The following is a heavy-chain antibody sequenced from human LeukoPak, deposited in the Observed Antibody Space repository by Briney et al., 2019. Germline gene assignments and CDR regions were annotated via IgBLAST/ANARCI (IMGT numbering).Heavy chain of an antibody. Sequence: GGSLSLSCAASGFTVSSNYMSWVRQAPGKGLEWVSVIYSGGSTYYADSVKGRFTISSDNSKNTLYLQLNSLRADDTAVYSCARDPPPGYSSGWYGIWGQGTLVTVSS. D-gene: IGHD6-19*01. CDR3: ARDPPPGYSSGWYGI. J-gene: IGHJ4*02. CDR2: IYSGGST. CDR1: GFTVSSNY. V-gene: IGHV3-66*01.